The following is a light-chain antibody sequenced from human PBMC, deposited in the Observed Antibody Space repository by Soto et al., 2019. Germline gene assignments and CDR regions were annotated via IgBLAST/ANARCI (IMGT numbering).Light chain of an antibody. J-gene: IGKJ1*01. CDR1: QSVSSY. CDR2: DAS. Sequence: EIVMTHSPATLSVSRWERATLSCRASQSVSSYLAWYQQKPGQAPRLLIYDASNRATGIPARFSGSGSGTDFTLTISSLEPEDFAVYYCQQRSNWPPWTFGQGTKVDIK. V-gene: IGKV3-11*01. CDR3: QQRSNWPPWT.